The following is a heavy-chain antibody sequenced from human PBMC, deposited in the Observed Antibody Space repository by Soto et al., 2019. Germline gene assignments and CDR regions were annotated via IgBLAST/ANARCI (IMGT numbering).Heavy chain of an antibody. CDR2: IYHSGST. CDR3: AREAGNGGGYFDY. Sequence: SETLSLTCAVSGGSISSGGYSWSWIRQPPGKGLEWIGYIYHSGSTYYNPSLKSRVTISVDRSKNQFSLKLSSVTAADTAVYYCAREAGNGGGYFDYWGQGTLVTVSS. J-gene: IGHJ4*02. V-gene: IGHV4-30-2*01. CDR1: GGSISSGGYS. D-gene: IGHD3-16*01.